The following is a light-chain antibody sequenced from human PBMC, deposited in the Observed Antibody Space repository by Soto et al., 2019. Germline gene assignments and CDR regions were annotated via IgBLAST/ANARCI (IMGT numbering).Light chain of an antibody. Sequence: QSALTQSPSASGSPGQSVTISCTGTSSDIGGYNSVSWYQQHPGKAPKVMIYDVSNRPSGVSNRFSGSKSGNTASLTVSGLEAEDEADYYCSSYTTTSTVVFGGGTKRTVL. CDR2: DVS. CDR1: SSDIGGYNS. J-gene: IGLJ2*01. V-gene: IGLV2-14*01. CDR3: SSYTTTSTVV.